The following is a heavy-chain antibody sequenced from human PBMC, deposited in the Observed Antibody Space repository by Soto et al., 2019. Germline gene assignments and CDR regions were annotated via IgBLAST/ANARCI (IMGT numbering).Heavy chain of an antibody. J-gene: IGHJ2*01. D-gene: IGHD3-3*01. CDR3: ARSIGGDFYDFWSDWYFDL. CDR2: IYYSGST. CDR1: GGSISSSSYY. Sequence: ASETLSLTCTVSGGSISSSSYYWGWIRQPPGKGLEWIGSIYYSGSTYYNPSLKSRVTISVDTSKNQFSLKLSSVTAADTAVYYCARSIGGDFYDFWSDWYFDLWGRGTLVTVSS. V-gene: IGHV4-39*01.